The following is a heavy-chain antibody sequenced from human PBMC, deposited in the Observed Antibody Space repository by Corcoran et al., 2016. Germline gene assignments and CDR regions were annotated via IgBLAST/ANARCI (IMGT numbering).Heavy chain of an antibody. V-gene: IGHV3-48*04. Sequence: EVQLVESGGGLVQPGGSLRLSCAASGFTFSSYSMNWVRQAPGKGLEWVSYISSSSSTIYYADSVKGRFTISRDNAKNSLYLQMNSLRAEGTAVYYCARDHDFWSGYGPDWFDPWGQGTLVTVSS. CDR2: ISSSSSTI. J-gene: IGHJ5*02. CDR1: GFTFSSYS. CDR3: ARDHDFWSGYGPDWFDP. D-gene: IGHD3-3*01.